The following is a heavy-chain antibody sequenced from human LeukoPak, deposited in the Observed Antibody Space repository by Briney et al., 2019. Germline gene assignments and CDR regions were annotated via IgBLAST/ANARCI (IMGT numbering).Heavy chain of an antibody. Sequence: ASVKVSCKASGYTFTSYGISWVRQAPGQGLEWMGWISAYNGNTNYAQKLQGRVTMTTDTSTSTAYMELRSLRSDDTAVYYCARDPMEWELSYPGAFDIWGQGTMVTVSS. J-gene: IGHJ3*02. D-gene: IGHD1-26*01. CDR3: ARDPMEWELSYPGAFDI. CDR2: ISAYNGNT. V-gene: IGHV1-18*01. CDR1: GYTFTSYG.